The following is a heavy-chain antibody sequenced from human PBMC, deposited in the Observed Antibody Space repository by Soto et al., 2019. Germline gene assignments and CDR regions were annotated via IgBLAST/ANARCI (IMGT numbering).Heavy chain of an antibody. D-gene: IGHD5-12*01. CDR3: ARMNIVATISYFDY. Sequence: PSETLSLTCTVSGGSISSYYWSWIRQPPGKGLEWIGYIYYSGSTNYNPSLKSRVTISVDASKNQFSLKLSSVTAADTAVYYCARMNIVATISYFDYWGQGTLVTVSS. V-gene: IGHV4-59*08. CDR2: IYYSGST. J-gene: IGHJ4*02. CDR1: GGSISSYY.